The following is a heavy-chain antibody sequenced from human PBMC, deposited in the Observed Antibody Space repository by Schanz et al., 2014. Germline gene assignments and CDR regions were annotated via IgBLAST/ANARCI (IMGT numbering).Heavy chain of an antibody. Sequence: QVQLVQSGAEVKKPGASVKVSCKASGYTFTSYGISWVRQAPGQGLEWMGWISAYNGNTKYPQKRQGRVTKTTDTSTSTVYMELRSLRSDDTAVYYCARDRRFFDRDDLYYFDSWGQGTLVTVSS. J-gene: IGHJ4*02. D-gene: IGHD3-3*01. CDR3: ARDRRFFDRDDLYYFDS. CDR1: GYTFTSYG. CDR2: ISAYNGNT. V-gene: IGHV1-18*01.